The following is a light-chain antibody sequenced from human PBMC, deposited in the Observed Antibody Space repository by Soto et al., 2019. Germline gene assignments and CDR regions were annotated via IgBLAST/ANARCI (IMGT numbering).Light chain of an antibody. V-gene: IGKV3-11*01. J-gene: IGKJ2*01. CDR2: DAS. CDR3: QQRSNWPST. CDR1: QSVSTS. Sequence: DIVLTQSPATLSLSPGERATLSCRASQSVSTSLAWYQQKPGQAPRLLIYDASNRATGIPARFSGSGSGTDFTLTISSLEPEDFAVYYCQQRSNWPSTFVQGTKLEIK.